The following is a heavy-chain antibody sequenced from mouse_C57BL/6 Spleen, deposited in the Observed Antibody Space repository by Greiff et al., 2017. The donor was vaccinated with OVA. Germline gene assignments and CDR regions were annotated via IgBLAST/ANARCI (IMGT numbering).Heavy chain of an antibody. Sequence: EVKLMESGPGLAKPSQTLSLTCSVTGYSITSDYWNWIRKFPGNKLEYMGYISYSGSTYYNPSLKSRISITRDTSKNQYYLQLNSVTTEDTATYYCARGNYDYDGGHYYAMDYWGQGTSVTVSS. J-gene: IGHJ4*01. D-gene: IGHD2-4*01. CDR2: ISYSGST. CDR1: GYSITSDY. CDR3: ARGNYDYDGGHYYAMDY. V-gene: IGHV3-8*01.